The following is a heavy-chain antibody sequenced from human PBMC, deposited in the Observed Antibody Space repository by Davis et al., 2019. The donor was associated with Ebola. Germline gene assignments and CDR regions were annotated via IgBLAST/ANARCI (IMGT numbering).Heavy chain of an antibody. Sequence: GESLKISCAVSGVAADSHYLSWFRLAPGKGPEWVSAIGSDFRAHYGESAMGRFTISRDNSKNMVYLQMNSLRVEDSALYYCAKDIWGFAGMDVWGQGTTVTVSS. CDR3: AKDIWGFAGMDV. CDR1: GVAADSHY. D-gene: IGHD3-16*01. CDR2: IGSDFRA. V-gene: IGHV3-53*01. J-gene: IGHJ6*02.